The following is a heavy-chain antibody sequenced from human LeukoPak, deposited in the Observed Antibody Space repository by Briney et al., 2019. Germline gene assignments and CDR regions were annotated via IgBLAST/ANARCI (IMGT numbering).Heavy chain of an antibody. J-gene: IGHJ4*02. CDR1: GGTFSSYA. CDR3: ASLNAGSDY. CDR2: IIPIFVTA. D-gene: IGHD3-10*01. Sequence: ASVKVSCKASGGTFSSYAISWARQAPGQGLEWMGRIIPIFVTANYAQKFQGRVTITTDESTSTAYMELSSLRSEDTAVYYCASLNAGSDYWGQGTLVTVSS. V-gene: IGHV1-69*05.